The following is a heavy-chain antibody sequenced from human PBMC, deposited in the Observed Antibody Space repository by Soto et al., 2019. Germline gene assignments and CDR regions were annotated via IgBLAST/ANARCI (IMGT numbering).Heavy chain of an antibody. J-gene: IGHJ6*03. V-gene: IGHV3-72*01. D-gene: IGHD1-26*01. Sequence: GGSLRLSCAASGFTFSSYAMHWVRQAPGKGLEWVGRIRKKAQRYTGYNAASVKGRFEISRDDSTNSLYLQMNNLRTEDTAVYYCARDGMMSTIHYYYMDVWGKGTTVTVSS. CDR3: ARDGMMSTIHYYYMDV. CDR2: IRKKAQRYTG. CDR1: GFTFSSYA.